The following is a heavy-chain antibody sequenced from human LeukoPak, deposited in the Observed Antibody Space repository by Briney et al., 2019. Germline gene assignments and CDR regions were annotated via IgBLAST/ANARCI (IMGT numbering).Heavy chain of an antibody. D-gene: IGHD2-2*01. Sequence: GESLKISCKGSGYSFTSYWLGWVRQMPGKGLEWMGIIYPGDSDTRYSPSFQGQVTISADKSISTAYLQWSSLKASDTAMYYCAREAYCSSTSCYGGGYYFDYWGQGTLVTVSS. J-gene: IGHJ4*02. CDR3: AREAYCSSTSCYGGGYYFDY. CDR2: IYPGDSDT. V-gene: IGHV5-51*01. CDR1: GYSFTSYW.